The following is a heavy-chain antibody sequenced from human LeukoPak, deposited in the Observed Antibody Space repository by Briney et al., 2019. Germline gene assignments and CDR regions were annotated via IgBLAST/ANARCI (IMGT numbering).Heavy chain of an antibody. CDR1: GGSISSINDY. V-gene: IGHV4-39*01. Sequence: SETLSLTCTVSGGSISSINDYWAWIRQPPGKGLEWIGSIYYGGSTYYNPSLKSRVTISVDTSKNQFSLKLSSVTAADTAVYYCASNPTYYDFWSTNYTRGWFDPWGQGTLITVSS. CDR3: ASNPTYYDFWSTNYTRGWFDP. J-gene: IGHJ5*02. CDR2: IYYGGST. D-gene: IGHD3-3*01.